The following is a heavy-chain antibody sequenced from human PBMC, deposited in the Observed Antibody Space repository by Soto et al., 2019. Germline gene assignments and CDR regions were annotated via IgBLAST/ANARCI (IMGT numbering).Heavy chain of an antibody. CDR1: GGTFSSYA. V-gene: IGHV1-69*13. Sequence: ASVKVSCKASGGTFSSYAISWVRQAPGQGLEWMGGIIPIFGTANYAQKFQGRVTITADESTSTAYMELSSLRSEDTAVYYCARGSPMVRNAFDIWGQGTMVTVSS. CDR3: ARGSPMVRNAFDI. CDR2: IIPIFGTA. J-gene: IGHJ3*02. D-gene: IGHD5-18*01.